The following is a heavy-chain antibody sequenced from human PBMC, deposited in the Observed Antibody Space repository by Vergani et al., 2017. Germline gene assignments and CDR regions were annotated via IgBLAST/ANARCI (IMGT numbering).Heavy chain of an antibody. J-gene: IGHJ4*01. CDR2: ISGPGLST. Sequence: EVHLLESGGGLVQSGGSLRLSCAASGFTFSNSAVSWVRQAPGRGLAWVSSISGPGLSTYYADSVKGRFSISRDNSKNTVFLEMHSLRAEDTAIYYCGKKKIDVGSYFFESWGHGILVTVSS. CDR1: GFTFSNSA. V-gene: IGHV3-23*01. CDR3: GKKKIDVGSYFFES. D-gene: IGHD1-26*01.